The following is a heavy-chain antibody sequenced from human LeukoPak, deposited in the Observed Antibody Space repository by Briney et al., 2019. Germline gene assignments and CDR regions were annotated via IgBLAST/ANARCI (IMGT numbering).Heavy chain of an antibody. CDR1: GGTFSSYA. CDR2: IIPIFGTA. D-gene: IGHD1-26*01. J-gene: IGHJ4*02. CDR3: AREARARWEPYYFDY. V-gene: IGHV1-69*05. Sequence: GASVKVSCKASGGTFSSYAISWVRQAPGQGLEWMGGIIPIFGTANYAQKFQGRVTITTDESTSTAYMELSSLRSEDTAVYYCAREARARWEPYYFDYWGQGTLVTVSS.